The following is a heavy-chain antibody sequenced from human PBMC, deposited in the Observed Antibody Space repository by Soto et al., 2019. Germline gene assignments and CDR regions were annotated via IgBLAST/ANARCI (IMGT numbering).Heavy chain of an antibody. Sequence: QVQLVQSGAEVKKPGASVKVSCKASGYTFTSYDINWVRQATGQGLEWMGWMNPNRGNTGYAQKFQGRVTMTRNTSISTAYMELSSLRSEDTAVYYCASGSQQWLVRDYWGQGTLVTVSS. CDR3: ASGSQQWLVRDY. D-gene: IGHD6-19*01. CDR2: MNPNRGNT. CDR1: GYTFTSYD. J-gene: IGHJ4*02. V-gene: IGHV1-8*01.